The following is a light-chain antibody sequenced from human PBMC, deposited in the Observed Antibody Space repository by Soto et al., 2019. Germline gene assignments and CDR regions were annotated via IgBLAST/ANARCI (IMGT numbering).Light chain of an antibody. CDR2: GAF. CDR3: HQYDNWPPWT. J-gene: IGKJ1*01. CDR1: QSVGSN. Sequence: EIVMTQSPATLSVSPGERATLSCRASQSVGSNVAWYQQKPGQAPRLLIYGAFTRATGIPARFSGSGSGTEFTFTISSLQSEDFAVYYCHQYDNWPPWTFGQGTKVEIK. V-gene: IGKV3-15*01.